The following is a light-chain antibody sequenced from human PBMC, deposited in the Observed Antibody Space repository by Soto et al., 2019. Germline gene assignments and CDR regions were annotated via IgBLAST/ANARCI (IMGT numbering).Light chain of an antibody. V-gene: IGKV2-28*01. Sequence: DIVMTQSPLSLPVTPGEPASISCRSSQSLLHSNGFNYLDWYLQKPGQSPQLLIFLGSNRASGVTDKFSGSGSGTDFTLKISRVEAEDVGVYYCMRALQTPLTFGGGTKVDIK. CDR2: LGS. CDR3: MRALQTPLT. J-gene: IGKJ4*01. CDR1: QSLLHSNGFNY.